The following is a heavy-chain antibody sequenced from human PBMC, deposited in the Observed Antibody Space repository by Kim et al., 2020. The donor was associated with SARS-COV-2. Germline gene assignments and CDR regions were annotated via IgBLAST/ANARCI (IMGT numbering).Heavy chain of an antibody. CDR3: ARDRGGYDAFDI. J-gene: IGHJ3*02. V-gene: IGHV4-4*07. Sequence: NYTPSLKMRVTMSVDTSKNQFSLKLSAVTAADTAVYYCARDRGGYDAFDIWGQGTMVTVSS. D-gene: IGHD3-10*01.